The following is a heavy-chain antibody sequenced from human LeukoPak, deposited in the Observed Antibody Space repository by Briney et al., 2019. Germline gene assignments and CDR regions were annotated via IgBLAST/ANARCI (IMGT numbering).Heavy chain of an antibody. D-gene: IGHD3-22*01. CDR2: ISGSGGST. CDR3: ARDPLSGSSGSSHWFDP. CDR1: GFTFSSYA. V-gene: IGHV3-23*01. J-gene: IGHJ5*02. Sequence: GGSLRLSCAASGFTFSSYAMSWVRQAPGKGLEWVSAISGSGGSTYYADSVKGRFTISRDNSKNTLYLQMNSLRAEDTAVYYCARDPLSGSSGSSHWFDPWGQGTLVTVSS.